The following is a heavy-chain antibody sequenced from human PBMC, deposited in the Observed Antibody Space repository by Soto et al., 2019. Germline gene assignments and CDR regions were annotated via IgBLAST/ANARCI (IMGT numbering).Heavy chain of an antibody. J-gene: IGHJ4*02. CDR2: INHSGST. V-gene: IGHV4-34*01. CDR1: GGSFSGYY. D-gene: IGHD3-10*01. CDR3: ARGRPTLFYDGSGMELDY. Sequence: SETLSLTCAVYGGSFSGYYWSWIRQPPGKGLEWIGEINHSGSTNYNPSLKSRVTISVDTSKNQFSLKLSSVTAADTAVYYCARGRPTLFYDGSGMELDYWAQGALVTVAS.